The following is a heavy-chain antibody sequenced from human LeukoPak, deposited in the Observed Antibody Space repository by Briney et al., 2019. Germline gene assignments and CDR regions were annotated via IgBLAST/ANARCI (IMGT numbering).Heavy chain of an antibody. CDR2: IIPILGIA. Sequence: GASVKVSCKASGYTFTGYYMHWVRQAPGQGLEWMGRIIPILGIANYAQKFQGRVTITADKSTSTAYMELSSLRSEDTAVYYCAGPTVVTSIWGQGTLVTVSS. CDR3: AGPTVVTSI. D-gene: IGHD4-17*01. J-gene: IGHJ4*02. CDR1: GYTFTGYY. V-gene: IGHV1-69*02.